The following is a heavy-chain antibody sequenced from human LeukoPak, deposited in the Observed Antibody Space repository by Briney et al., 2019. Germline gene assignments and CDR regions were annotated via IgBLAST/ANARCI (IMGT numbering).Heavy chain of an antibody. V-gene: IGHV3-11*01. J-gene: IGHJ6*02. Sequence: GGSLRLSCAASGFTFSDYYMSWIRQAPGKGLEWVSYISSSGSTIYYADSVKGRFTISRDNAKNSLYLQMNSLRAEDTAVYYCARGHHTGYQLLAVRDYYYGMDVWGQGTTVTVSS. CDR1: GFTFSDYY. CDR3: ARGHHTGYQLLAVRDYYYGMDV. D-gene: IGHD2-2*01. CDR2: ISSSGSTI.